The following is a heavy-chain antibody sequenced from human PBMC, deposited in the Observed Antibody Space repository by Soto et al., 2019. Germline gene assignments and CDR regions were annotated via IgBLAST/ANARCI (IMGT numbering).Heavy chain of an antibody. CDR2: IKKDGSEK. J-gene: IGHJ4*02. CDR3: ATNAY. V-gene: IGHV3-7*01. Sequence: PXGSLILSCAASGFSFRDAWMSWVRQAPGKGLEWVAKIKKDGSEKYYVDSVRGRFTISRDNAKNSLYLQMNSLRVDDTAVYYCATNAYWGQGSLVTVSS. CDR1: GFSFRDAW.